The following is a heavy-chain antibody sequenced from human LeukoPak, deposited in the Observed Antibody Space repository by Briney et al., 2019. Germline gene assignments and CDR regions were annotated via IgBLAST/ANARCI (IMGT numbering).Heavy chain of an antibody. V-gene: IGHV4-34*01. D-gene: IGHD5-18*01. CDR1: GGSFSGYY. CDR2: INHSGST. Sequence: SETLSLTCAVYGGSFSGYYWSWIRQPPGKGLEWIGEINHSGSTNYNPSLKSRVTISVDTSKNKFSLKLSSVTDADTAVYYCARVKKGVDTAMVGHYYYYMDVWGKGTTVTVSS. J-gene: IGHJ6*03. CDR3: ARVKKGVDTAMVGHYYYYMDV.